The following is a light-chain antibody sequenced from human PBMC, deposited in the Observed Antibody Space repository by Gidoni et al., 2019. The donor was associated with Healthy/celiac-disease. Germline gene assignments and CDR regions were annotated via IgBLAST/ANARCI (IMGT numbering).Light chain of an antibody. J-gene: IGKJ4*01. Sequence: DIQITPSPSALSASEGNRATITCQASQDISNYLNWYQQKPVKAPKLLIYEASNLETGVPSRFSGSGSGPDFTFTIRSLQPEDIATYSCQQYDNLPITFGGGTKVEIK. CDR2: EAS. CDR1: QDISNY. V-gene: IGKV1-33*01. CDR3: QQYDNLPIT.